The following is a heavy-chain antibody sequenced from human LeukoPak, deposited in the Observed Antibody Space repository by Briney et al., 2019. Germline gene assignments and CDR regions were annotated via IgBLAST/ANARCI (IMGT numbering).Heavy chain of an antibody. CDR2: INHSGST. J-gene: IGHJ4*02. D-gene: IGHD3-10*01. CDR3: ATMVRGVRLFDY. V-gene: IGHV4-34*01. Sequence: ASETLSLTCAVYGGSFSGYYWSWIRQPPGKGLEWIGEINHSGSTNYNPSLKSRVTISVDTSKNQFSLKLSSVTAADTAVYYCATMVRGVRLFDYWGQGTLVTVSS. CDR1: GGSFSGYY.